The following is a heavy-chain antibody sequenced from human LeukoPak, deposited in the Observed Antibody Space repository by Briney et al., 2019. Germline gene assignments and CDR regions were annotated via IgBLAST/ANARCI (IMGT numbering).Heavy chain of an antibody. J-gene: IGHJ4*02. V-gene: IGHV3-73*01. CDR2: IRSKANSYAT. CDR3: TSDIVVVPAATKADY. CDR1: GFTFSGSA. Sequence: GESLKISCAASGFTFSGSAMHWVRQASGKGLEWVGRIRSKANSYATAYAASVKGRFTISRDDSKNTAYLQMNSLKTGDTAVYYCTSDIVVVPAATKADYWGQGTLVTVSS. D-gene: IGHD2-2*01.